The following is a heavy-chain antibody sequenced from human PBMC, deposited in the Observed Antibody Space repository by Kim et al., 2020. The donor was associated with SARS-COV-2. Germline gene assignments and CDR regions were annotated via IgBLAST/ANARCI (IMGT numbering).Heavy chain of an antibody. V-gene: IGHV3-21*01. CDR1: GFTFSTYS. CDR3: AREPHDYGDPYYFDY. CDR2: ISSTSGYI. J-gene: IGHJ4*01. Sequence: GGSLRLSCAASGFTFSTYSMNWVRQAPGKGLEWVSSISSTSGYIYYADSVKGRFTISRDNAKNSLYLQMNSLRPEDTAVYYCAREPHDYGDPYYFDYWV. D-gene: IGHD4-17*01.